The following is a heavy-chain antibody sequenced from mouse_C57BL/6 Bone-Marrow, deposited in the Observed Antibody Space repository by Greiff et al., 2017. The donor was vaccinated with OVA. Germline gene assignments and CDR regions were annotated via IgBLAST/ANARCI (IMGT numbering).Heavy chain of an antibody. V-gene: IGHV3-6*01. CDR2: ISYDGSD. CDR3: ARGGAY. J-gene: IGHJ3*01. Sequence: EVQLQQSGPGLVKPSQSLSLTCSVTGYSITSGYYWNWIRQFPGNKLEWMGYISYDGSDNYNPSLKNRISITRDTSKNQFFLKLNSVTTEDTATYYCARGGAYWGQGTLVTVSA. CDR1: GYSITSGYY.